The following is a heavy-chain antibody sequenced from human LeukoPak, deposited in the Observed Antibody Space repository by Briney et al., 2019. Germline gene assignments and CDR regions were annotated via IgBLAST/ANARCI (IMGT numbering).Heavy chain of an antibody. CDR1: GFTFSSYS. CDR3: ARGVTAHPGRFDY. J-gene: IGHJ4*02. V-gene: IGHV3-21*01. Sequence: PGGSLRLSCAASGFTFSSYSMNWVRQAPGKGLEWVSSISSSSSYIYYADSVKGRFTISRDNAKNSLYLQMNSLRAEDTAVYYCARGVTAHPGRFDYWGQGTLVTVSS. CDR2: ISSSSSYI. D-gene: IGHD2-21*02.